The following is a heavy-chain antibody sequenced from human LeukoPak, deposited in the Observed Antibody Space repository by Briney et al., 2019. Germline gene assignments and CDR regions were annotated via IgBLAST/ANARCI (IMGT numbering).Heavy chain of an antibody. D-gene: IGHD2-15*01. J-gene: IGHJ4*02. CDR2: IKEDGSEI. CDR3: ARDSDGTVFDY. CDR1: GFTFSTYW. Sequence: AGGSLRLSCAASGFTFSTYWMSWLRQAPGKGLEWVAQIKEDGSEIHSVDSIRGRSTISRDNAKNSLYLQMNSLRIEDTAVYYCARDSDGTVFDYWGQGTLVTVSS. V-gene: IGHV3-7*04.